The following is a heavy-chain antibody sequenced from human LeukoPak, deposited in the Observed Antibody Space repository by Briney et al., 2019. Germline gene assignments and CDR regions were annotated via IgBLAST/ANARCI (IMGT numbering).Heavy chain of an antibody. CDR2: ISGNGVYT. J-gene: IGHJ4*02. Sequence: GGSLRLSCAVSGFTFSDYAMHWVRQAPGNEPEFVSAISGNGVYTYYAKSVKGRFTISRDNSQNTLFLQMGSLRADDMAVYYCARGLVVRPTQVGSTLLPLDCWGQGALVTVSS. CDR3: ARGLVVRPTQVGSTLLPLDC. D-gene: IGHD2-15*01. V-gene: IGHV3-64*01. CDR1: GFTFSDYA.